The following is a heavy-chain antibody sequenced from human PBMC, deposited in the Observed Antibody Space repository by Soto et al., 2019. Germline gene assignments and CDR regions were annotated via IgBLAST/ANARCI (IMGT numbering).Heavy chain of an antibody. CDR2: ISAYNGNT. CDR3: AAPTGGFGAFDI. D-gene: IGHD1-26*01. Sequence: GASVKVSCKSSGYNFISHSITWVRQAPGQGLEWMGRISAYNGNTNYAQKLQGRVTMTTDKSISTAYLQWSSLKASDTAMYYCAAPTGGFGAFDIWGQGTMVTVSS. V-gene: IGHV1-18*01. CDR1: GYNFISHS. J-gene: IGHJ3*02.